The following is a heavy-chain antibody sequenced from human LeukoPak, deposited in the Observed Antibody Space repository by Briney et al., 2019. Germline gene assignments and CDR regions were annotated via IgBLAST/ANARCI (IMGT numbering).Heavy chain of an antibody. V-gene: IGHV3-43*02. CDR1: GFNFDDCA. CDR2: ISANTGFI. D-gene: IGHD6-19*01. Sequence: GGSLRLSCVASGFNFDDCAMHWVRQAPGKGLEWVSLISANTGFIYYADSVKGRFTISRDNSKTSVYLQMNSLRTEDSALYYCAKDISGWALEQTFQHWGQGTLVSVSS. CDR3: AKDISGWALEQTFQH. J-gene: IGHJ1*01.